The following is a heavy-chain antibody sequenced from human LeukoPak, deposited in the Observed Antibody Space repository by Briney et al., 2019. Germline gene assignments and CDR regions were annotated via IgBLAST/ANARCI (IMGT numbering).Heavy chain of an antibody. D-gene: IGHD3-10*01. CDR3: ARDSWDYYGSGSYYRHYYYYCMDV. CDR2: IKQDGSEK. V-gene: IGHV3-7*03. CDR1: GFTVSSYW. Sequence: GGSLRLSCAASGFTVSSYWMSWVRQAPGKGREGVANIKQDGSEKYYVDSVKGRFTISRDNAKNSLYLQMNSLRADDTAVYYCARDSWDYYGSGSYYRHYYYYCMDVWGKGTTVTVSS. J-gene: IGHJ6*04.